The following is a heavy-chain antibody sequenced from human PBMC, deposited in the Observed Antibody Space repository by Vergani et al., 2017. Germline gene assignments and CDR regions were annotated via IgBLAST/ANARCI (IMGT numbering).Heavy chain of an antibody. D-gene: IGHD2-2*01. J-gene: IGHJ4*02. V-gene: IGHV3-21*05. CDR3: ARGYQLLIFDY. Sequence: EVQLVESGGGLVKPGGSLRLSCAASGFTFSSYSMNWVRQAPGKGLEWVSYISSSGSSIYYADSVKGRFTISRDNAKNSLYLQMNSLRAEDTAVYYCARGYQLLIFDYWGQGTLVTVSS. CDR1: GFTFSSYS. CDR2: ISSSGSSI.